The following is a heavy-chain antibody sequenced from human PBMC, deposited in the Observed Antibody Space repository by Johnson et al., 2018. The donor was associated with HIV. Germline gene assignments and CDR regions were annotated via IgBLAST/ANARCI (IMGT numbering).Heavy chain of an antibody. D-gene: IGHD1-26*01. CDR2: INWNGGNI. Sequence: VESGGGLVQPGGSLRLSCAVSGFSFADCGMSWVRQVPGKGLEWVSGINWNGGNIGYVDSVKGRFTISRDNAKNSLYLQMNSLRAEDTAVYYCARGRASWELYDAFEIWGQGTMVIVSS. CDR1: GFSFADCG. J-gene: IGHJ3*02. CDR3: ARGRASWELYDAFEI. V-gene: IGHV3-20*04.